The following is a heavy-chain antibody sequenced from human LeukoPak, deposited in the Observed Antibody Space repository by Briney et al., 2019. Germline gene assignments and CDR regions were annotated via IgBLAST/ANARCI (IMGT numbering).Heavy chain of an antibody. Sequence: GGSLRLSCAASGFTFSSYGMQWVRQAPGKGLGWVAVIWCDGSNKYYVYSGKGLFTRSRDNSQNTLYLQMHSLRAEDTAVYYCAREGGSAKAPRDRDRQGGYFDYWGQGTLVTVSS. CDR1: GFTFSSYG. V-gene: IGHV3-33*01. J-gene: IGHJ4*02. CDR2: IWCDGSNK. D-gene: IGHD5-24*01. CDR3: AREGGSAKAPRDRDRQGGYFDY.